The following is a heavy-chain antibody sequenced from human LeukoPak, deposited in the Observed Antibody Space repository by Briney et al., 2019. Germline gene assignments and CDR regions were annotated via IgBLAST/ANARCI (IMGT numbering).Heavy chain of an antibody. CDR1: GFTFSSYG. V-gene: IGHV3-30*02. J-gene: IGHJ6*03. CDR3: AKDSSSSAVFDYYSYMDV. Sequence: GGSLRLSCAASGFTFSSYGMHWVRQAPGKGLERVAFIRYDGSNKYYADSVKGRFTISRDNSKNTLYLQMNSLRAEDTAVYYCAKDSSSSAVFDYYSYMDVWGKGTTVTVSS. D-gene: IGHD6-6*01. CDR2: IRYDGSNK.